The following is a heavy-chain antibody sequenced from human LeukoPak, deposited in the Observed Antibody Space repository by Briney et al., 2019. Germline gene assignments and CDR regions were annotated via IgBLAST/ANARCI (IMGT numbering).Heavy chain of an antibody. D-gene: IGHD4-11*01. CDR2: IIPIFGTA. J-gene: IGHJ5*02. Sequence: SVKVSCKASGGTFSSYAISWVRQAPGHGLEWMGGIIPIFGTANYAQKFQGRVTITTDESTSTAYMELSSLRSEDTAVYYCARRFNSNYVWWFDPWGQGTLVTVSS. V-gene: IGHV1-69*05. CDR1: GGTFSSYA. CDR3: ARRFNSNYVWWFDP.